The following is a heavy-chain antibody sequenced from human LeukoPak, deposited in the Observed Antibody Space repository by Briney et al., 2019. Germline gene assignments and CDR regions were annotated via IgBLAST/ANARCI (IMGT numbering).Heavy chain of an antibody. Sequence: SETLSLTCAVYGGSFSDYYWSWIRQPPGKGLEWIGEINHSGSTNYNPSPKSRVTISVDTSKNQFSLKLSSVTAADTAVYYCARGPFTFSSTWPRAPKRGMDPWGQGTLVTVSS. CDR1: GGSFSDYY. J-gene: IGHJ5*02. CDR2: INHSGST. V-gene: IGHV4-34*01. CDR3: ARGPFTFSSTWPRAPKRGMDP. D-gene: IGHD2-2*01.